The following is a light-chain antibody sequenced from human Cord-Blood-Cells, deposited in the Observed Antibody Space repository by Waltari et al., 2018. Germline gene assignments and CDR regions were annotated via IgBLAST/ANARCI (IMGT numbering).Light chain of an antibody. V-gene: IGKV1-5*01. Sequence: DIQMTQSPSTLSASVGDRVTITCRASQSISSWLAWYQQKPGKAPKLLIYDASSLESGVPSRFSGSGSGTEFTLTISSLQPDDFATYYCQQRVTFCPGTKVDIK. CDR3: QQRVT. J-gene: IGKJ3*01. CDR2: DAS. CDR1: QSISSW.